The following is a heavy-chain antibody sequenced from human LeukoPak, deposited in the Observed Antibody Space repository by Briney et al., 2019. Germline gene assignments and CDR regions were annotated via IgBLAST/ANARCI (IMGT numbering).Heavy chain of an antibody. V-gene: IGHV4-59*02. Sequence: ETLSLTCTVSGGSVNGYYWNWIRQAPGKGLEWIGFIHYSGLTVYSPSLQSRVSMSVDTSRNQFSLDLSSVTAADTALYYCARDPPEDEWNSLDSWGQGILVTVS. J-gene: IGHJ4*02. D-gene: IGHD1-7*01. CDR1: GGSVNGYY. CDR2: IHYSGLT. CDR3: ARDPPEDEWNSLDS.